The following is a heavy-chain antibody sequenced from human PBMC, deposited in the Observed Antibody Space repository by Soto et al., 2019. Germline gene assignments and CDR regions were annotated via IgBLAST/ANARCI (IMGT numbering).Heavy chain of an antibody. Sequence: GGSLRLSCAASGFTFSSYAMSWVRQAPGKGLEWVSAISGSGGSTYYADSVKGRFTISRDNSKNTLYLQMNSLRAEDTAVYYCAKAVDYGGNSDHFDYWGQGTLVTVSS. CDR3: AKAVDYGGNSDHFDY. J-gene: IGHJ4*02. D-gene: IGHD4-17*01. V-gene: IGHV3-23*01. CDR2: ISGSGGST. CDR1: GFTFSSYA.